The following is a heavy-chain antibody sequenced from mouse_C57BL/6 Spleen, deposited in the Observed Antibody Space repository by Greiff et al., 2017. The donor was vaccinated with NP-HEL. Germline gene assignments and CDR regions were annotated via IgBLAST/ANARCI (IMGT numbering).Heavy chain of an antibody. CDR1: GYTFTGYW. D-gene: IGHD2-2*01. J-gene: IGHJ3*01. CDR3: ARGGGYDGGAWFAY. V-gene: IGHV1-69*01. Sequence: VQLQQSGAVLVMPGASVKLSCKASGYTFTGYWMHWVKQRPGQGLEWIGVIDPSDSYTKSKQTFKGKATLTVDKSSSTAYMQLNSLTSEDAAVDYCARGGGYDGGAWFAYWGQGTLVTVSA. CDR2: IDPSDSYT.